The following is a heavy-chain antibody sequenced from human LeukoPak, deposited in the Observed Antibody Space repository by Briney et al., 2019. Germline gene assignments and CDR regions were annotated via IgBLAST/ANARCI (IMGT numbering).Heavy chain of an antibody. J-gene: IGHJ6*02. CDR1: GYTFTSYG. V-gene: IGHV1-18*01. CDR3: ARFIAAPDHCYYYGMDV. CDR2: ISAYNGNT. Sequence: ASVKVSCKASGYTFTSYGISWVRQAPGQGLEWMGWISAYNGNTNYAQKLQGRVTMTTDTSTSTAYMELRSLRSDDTAVYYCARFIAAPDHCYYYGMDVWGQGTTVTVSS. D-gene: IGHD6-25*01.